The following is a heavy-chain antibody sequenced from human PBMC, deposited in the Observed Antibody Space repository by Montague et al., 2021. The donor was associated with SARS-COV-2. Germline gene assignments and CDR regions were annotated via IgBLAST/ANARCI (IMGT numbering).Heavy chain of an antibody. CDR2: N. V-gene: IGHV6-1*01. Sequence: NYYAVSVKSRITINPDTSKNQISLQLNSLTPEDTAVYYCARTSASSDYWGQGTLVTVSS. CDR3: ARTSASSDY. D-gene: IGHD1-26*01. J-gene: IGHJ4*02.